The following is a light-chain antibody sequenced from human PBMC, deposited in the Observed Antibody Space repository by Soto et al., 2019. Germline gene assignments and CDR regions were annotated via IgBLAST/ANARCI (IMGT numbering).Light chain of an antibody. CDR2: KAS. CDR1: ESINSW. CDR3: QQYNSYATWT. J-gene: IGKJ1*01. Sequence: DIQLTQSPSTLSASVGDTVTITCRASESINSWLAWYQQKPGKAPNLLMNKASTLEPGVPSRFSGSGSWTAFTLTISSLQPADFATYYCQQYNSYATWTFGQGTKVEMK. V-gene: IGKV1-5*03.